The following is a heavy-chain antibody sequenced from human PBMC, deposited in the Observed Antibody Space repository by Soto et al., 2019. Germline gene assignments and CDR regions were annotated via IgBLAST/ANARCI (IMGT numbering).Heavy chain of an antibody. J-gene: IGHJ5*02. V-gene: IGHV4-59*01. Sequence: QVQLQESGPGLVKPSETLSLTCTVSGGSISSYYWSWIRQPPGKGLEWIGYIYYSGSTNYNPSLKSRVTISGDTSKNQFSLKLSSVPAADTAVYYCARAAEVGMVRIWFDPWGQGTLVTVSS. CDR2: IYYSGST. CDR1: GGSISSYY. CDR3: ARAAEVGMVRIWFDP. D-gene: IGHD3-10*01.